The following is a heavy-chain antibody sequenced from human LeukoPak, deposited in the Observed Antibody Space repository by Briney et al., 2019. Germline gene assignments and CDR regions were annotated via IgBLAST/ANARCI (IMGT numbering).Heavy chain of an antibody. Sequence: ASVKVSCKASGYTFTSYDINWVRQATGQGLEWMGWMNPNSGNTGYAQKFQGRVTITTDESTSTAYMELSSLRSEDTAVYYCARHCGGDCYFGYFQHWGQGTLVTVSS. J-gene: IGHJ1*01. D-gene: IGHD2-21*01. CDR1: GYTFTSYD. V-gene: IGHV1-8*01. CDR2: MNPNSGNT. CDR3: ARHCGGDCYFGYFQH.